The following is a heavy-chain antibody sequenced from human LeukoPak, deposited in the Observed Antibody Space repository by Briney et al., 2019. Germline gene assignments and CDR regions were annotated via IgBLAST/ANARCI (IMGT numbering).Heavy chain of an antibody. D-gene: IGHD5-24*01. CDR3: ARVARWLQLFDY. Sequence: SETLSLTCTVSGGSISSGSYYWSWIRQPAGKGLEWIGRIYTSGSTNYNPSLKSRVTISVDTSKNQFSLKLSSVTAADTAVYYCARVARWLQLFDYWGQGTLVTVSS. V-gene: IGHV4-61*02. CDR1: GGSISSGSYY. CDR2: IYTSGST. J-gene: IGHJ4*02.